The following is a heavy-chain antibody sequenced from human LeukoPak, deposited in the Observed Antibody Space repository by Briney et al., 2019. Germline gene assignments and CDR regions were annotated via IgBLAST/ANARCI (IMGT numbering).Heavy chain of an antibody. V-gene: IGHV1-2*06. J-gene: IGHJ4*02. Sequence: ASVKVSCKASGYTFTGYYMHWVRQAPGPGLEWMGRINPNSRGTNYAQKFQGRVTMTRDTSISTAYMELSRLRSYDTAVYYCAREGGDGLVFDYCGQGTLVTVSS. D-gene: IGHD6-19*01. CDR2: INPNSRGT. CDR1: GYTFTGYY. CDR3: AREGGDGLVFDY.